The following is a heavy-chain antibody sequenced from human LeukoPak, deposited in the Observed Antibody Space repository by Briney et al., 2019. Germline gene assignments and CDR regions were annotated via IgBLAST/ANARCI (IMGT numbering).Heavy chain of an antibody. CDR3: ASVRQSMVVTGYYYYGMDV. Sequence: ASVTVSCKASGYTFTGYYMHWVRQAPGQGLEGMGWINPNSGGTNYAQKFQGRVTITRDTSISPAYLELSRLRSDDTAVYYCASVRQSMVVTGYYYYGMDVWGQGTTVTVSS. CDR1: GYTFTGYY. V-gene: IGHV1-2*02. J-gene: IGHJ6*02. D-gene: IGHD2-21*02. CDR2: INPNSGGT.